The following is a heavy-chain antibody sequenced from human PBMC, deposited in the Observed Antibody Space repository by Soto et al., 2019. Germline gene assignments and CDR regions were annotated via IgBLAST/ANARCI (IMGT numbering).Heavy chain of an antibody. Sequence: EVQLVESGGVVVQPGGSLRLSCAASGFTFDDYTMDWVRQAPGKGLEWVSLISWDGGSTYYADSVKGRFTISRDNSKNSLYLQMNSLRTEDTALYYCAKDRGMITFGGVFDYWGQGTLVTVSS. V-gene: IGHV3-43*01. CDR2: ISWDGGST. CDR1: GFTFDDYT. D-gene: IGHD3-16*01. J-gene: IGHJ4*02. CDR3: AKDRGMITFGGVFDY.